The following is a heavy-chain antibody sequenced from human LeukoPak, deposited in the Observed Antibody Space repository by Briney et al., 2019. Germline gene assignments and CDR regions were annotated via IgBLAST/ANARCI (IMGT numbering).Heavy chain of an antibody. CDR1: GGSISSYY. V-gene: IGHV4-34*01. J-gene: IGHJ4*02. Sequence: SETLSLTCTVSGGSISSYYWSWIRQPPGKGLEWIGEINHSGSTNYNPSLKSRVTISVDTSKNQFSLKLSSVTAADTAVYYCARAGYSYGYYYWGQGTLDTVSS. D-gene: IGHD5-18*01. CDR3: ARAGYSYGYYY. CDR2: INHSGST.